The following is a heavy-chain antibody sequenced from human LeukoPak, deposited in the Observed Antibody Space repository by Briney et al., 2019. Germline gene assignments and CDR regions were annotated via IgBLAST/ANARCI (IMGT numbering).Heavy chain of an antibody. CDR1: GFTFSRHW. D-gene: IGHD6-19*01. CDR2: MNQDGSAI. CDR3: ARTVPGYPDDYFDY. Sequence: GGSLRLSCAASGFTFSRHWMSWVRQTPGKGLERGAHMNQDGSAIYYVDSVKGRFTISRDNAKNSLCLQMTGLTVADTAVYYCARTVPGYPDDYFDYWGQGTLVTVSS. V-gene: IGHV3-7*01. J-gene: IGHJ4*02.